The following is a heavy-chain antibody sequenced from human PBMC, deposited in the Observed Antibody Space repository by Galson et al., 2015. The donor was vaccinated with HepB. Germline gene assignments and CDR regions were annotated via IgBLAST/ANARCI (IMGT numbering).Heavy chain of an antibody. D-gene: IGHD2-21*02. Sequence: SLRLSCAASGFTVSSNYMSWVCQAPGKGLEWVSVIYSGGSTYYADSVKGRFTISRHNSKNTLYLQMNSLRAEDKAVYYCARDSGAYCGGDCYSYYYYYYGLDAWGQGTTVTVSS. V-gene: IGHV3-53*04. CDR3: ARDSGAYCGGDCYSYYYYYYGLDA. CDR2: IYSGGST. J-gene: IGHJ6*02. CDR1: GFTVSSNY.